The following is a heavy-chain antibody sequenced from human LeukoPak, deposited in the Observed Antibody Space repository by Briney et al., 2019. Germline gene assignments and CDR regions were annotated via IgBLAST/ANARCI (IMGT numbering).Heavy chain of an antibody. CDR3: AAGPYPPGSIAVAVH. Sequence: GASVKVSCTASGYTFTSYGISWVRQAPGQGLEWMGWISAYNGNTNYAQKLQGRVTMTTDTSTSTAYMELRSLRSDDTAVYYCAAGPYPPGSIAVAVHWGQGTLVTVSS. D-gene: IGHD6-19*01. CDR2: ISAYNGNT. CDR1: GYTFTSYG. V-gene: IGHV1-18*01. J-gene: IGHJ4*02.